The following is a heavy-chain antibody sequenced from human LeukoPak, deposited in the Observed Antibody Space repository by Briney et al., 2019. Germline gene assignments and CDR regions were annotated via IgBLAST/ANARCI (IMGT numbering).Heavy chain of an antibody. CDR2: ISGSGDST. V-gene: IGHV3-23*01. CDR1: GFTFSDYA. D-gene: IGHD2-15*01. CDR3: AKRAVAIAATSWFDY. J-gene: IGHJ4*02. Sequence: PGGSLRLSCAASGFTFSDYAMSWVRQAPGKGLKWVSEISGSGDSTFYADSVKGRFTISRDNSKNTLYLQMNSLRAEDTAVYYCAKRAVAIAATSWFDYWGQGTLVTVSS.